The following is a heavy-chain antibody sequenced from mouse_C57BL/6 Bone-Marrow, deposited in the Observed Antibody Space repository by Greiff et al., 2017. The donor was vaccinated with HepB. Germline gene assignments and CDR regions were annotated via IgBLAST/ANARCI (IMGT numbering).Heavy chain of an antibody. D-gene: IGHD3-3*01. CDR2: IYPGDGDT. V-gene: IGHV1-82*01. J-gene: IGHJ3*01. Sequence: QVQLKQSGPELVKPGASVKISCKASGYAFSSSWMNWVKQRPGKGLEWIGRIYPGDGDTNYNGKFKGKATLTADKSSSTAYMQLSSLTSEDSAVYFCARGGTPFAYWGQGTLVTVSA. CDR3: ARGGTPFAY. CDR1: GYAFSSSW.